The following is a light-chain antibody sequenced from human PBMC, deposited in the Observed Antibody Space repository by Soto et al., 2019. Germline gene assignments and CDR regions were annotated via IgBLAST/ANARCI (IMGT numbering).Light chain of an antibody. V-gene: IGKV3-15*01. CDR1: QSVSSN. CDR3: QQYNNWPPYT. J-gene: IGKJ2*01. Sequence: EIVMTQSPATLSVSPGERATLSCRASQSVSSNLAWYQQKPGQAPRLLIYGASTRATGIPARFSGSGSGTEFTRTISSLQSEDFAVYYCQQYNNWPPYTFGPGTKLEIK. CDR2: GAS.